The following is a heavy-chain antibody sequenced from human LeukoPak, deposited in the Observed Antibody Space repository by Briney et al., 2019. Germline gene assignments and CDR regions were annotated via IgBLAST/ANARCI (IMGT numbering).Heavy chain of an antibody. V-gene: IGHV4-4*02. D-gene: IGHD4-23*01. CDR1: GGSISSSNW. J-gene: IGHJ4*02. CDR2: IYHSGNT. CDR3: ATNGGNSDLDY. Sequence: SETLSLTCAVSGGSISSSNWWTWVRQPPGKGLEWIGEIYHSGNTNYNPSLKSRVTISVDKSKNQFSLKLSSVTAADTAIYYCATNGGNSDLDYWGQGTLVTVSS.